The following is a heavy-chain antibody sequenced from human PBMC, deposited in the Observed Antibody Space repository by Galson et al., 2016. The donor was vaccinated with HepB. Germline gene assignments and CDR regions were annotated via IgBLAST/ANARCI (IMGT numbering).Heavy chain of an antibody. D-gene: IGHD6-6*01. V-gene: IGHV4-59*01. J-gene: IGHJ6*02. Sequence: SETLSLTCSIFGGSISSCYWTWMRQPPGKGLEWIGNIYSTGGTNYNPSLKSRVTISLDTSRNQFSLKLTSVTAADSALYYCARGNEYSSPFYYYYAMDVWGQGTTVTVSS. CDR2: IYSTGGT. CDR1: GGSISSCY. CDR3: ARGNEYSSPFYYYYAMDV.